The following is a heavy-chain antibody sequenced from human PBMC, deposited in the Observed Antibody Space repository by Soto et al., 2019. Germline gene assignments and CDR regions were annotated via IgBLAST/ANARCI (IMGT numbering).Heavy chain of an antibody. CDR1: GFTFSSYS. J-gene: IGHJ4*02. D-gene: IGHD3-16*01. CDR2: ISSSSSYI. V-gene: IGHV3-21*01. CDR3: GGEIGEGDPEGAY. Sequence: EVQLVESGGGLVKPGGSLRLSCAASGFTFSSYSMNWVRQAPGKGLEWVSSISSSSSYIYYADSVKSRFTISRDNAKNDRCLKMNTLRTEDTAVYYGGGEIGEGDPEGAYSGQGPLVAVSS.